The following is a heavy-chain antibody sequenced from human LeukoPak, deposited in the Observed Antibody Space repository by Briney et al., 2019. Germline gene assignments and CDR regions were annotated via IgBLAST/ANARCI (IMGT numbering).Heavy chain of an antibody. V-gene: IGHV1-69*13. CDR2: IIPIFGTA. D-gene: IGHD2-2*02. CDR1: GGTFSSYA. J-gene: IGHJ6*03. Sequence: SVKVSCKASGGTFSSYAISWVRQAPGQGLEGMGGIIPIFGTANYAQKFQGRVTITADESTSTAYMELSSLRSEDTAVYYCARHTLGYCSSTSCYTGGRYYYYYYYMDVWGKGTTVTISS. CDR3: ARHTLGYCSSTSCYTGGRYYYYYYYMDV.